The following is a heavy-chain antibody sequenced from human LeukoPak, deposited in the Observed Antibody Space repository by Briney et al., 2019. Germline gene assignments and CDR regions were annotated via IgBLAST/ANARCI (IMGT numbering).Heavy chain of an antibody. CDR3: AREIGPRQLHLWGSAFDY. CDR2: IIPIFGTA. CDR1: GGTFSSYA. Sequence: SVKVSCKASGGTFSSYAISWVRQAPGQGLEWMGGIIPIFGTANYAQKFQGRVTITADKSTSTAYMELSSLRSEDTAMYYCAREIGPRQLHLWGSAFDYWGQGTLVTVSS. D-gene: IGHD5-18*01. J-gene: IGHJ4*02. V-gene: IGHV1-69*06.